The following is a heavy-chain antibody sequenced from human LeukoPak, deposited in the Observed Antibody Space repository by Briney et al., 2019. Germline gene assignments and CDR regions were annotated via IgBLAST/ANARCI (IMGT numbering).Heavy chain of an antibody. CDR1: GGSISSGGYY. CDR2: IYCSGST. J-gene: IGHJ5*02. CDR3: ARGSFYGDYDGNWFDP. V-gene: IGHV4-31*03. Sequence: SQTLSLTCTVSGGSISSGGYYWSWIRQHPGKGLRWMGNIYCSGSTYYNPSLKSRVTISVDTSKNQFSLKLSSVTAADTAVYYCARGSFYGDYDGNWFDPWGQGTLVTVSS. D-gene: IGHD4-17*01.